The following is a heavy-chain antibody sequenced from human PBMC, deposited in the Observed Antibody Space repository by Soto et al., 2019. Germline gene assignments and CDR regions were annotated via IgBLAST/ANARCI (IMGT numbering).Heavy chain of an antibody. CDR3: AREGPRSVILTGTYYYYYYGMDV. J-gene: IGHJ6*02. CDR2: ISAYNGNT. D-gene: IGHD3-9*01. Sequence: QVQLVQSGAEVKKPGASVKVSCKASGYTFTSYGISWVRQAPGQGLEWMGWISAYNGNTNYAQKLQGRVTMTTDTSTSTAYMELRSLRSDDTAVYYCAREGPRSVILTGTYYYYYYGMDVWGQGTTVTVSS. V-gene: IGHV1-18*01. CDR1: GYTFTSYG.